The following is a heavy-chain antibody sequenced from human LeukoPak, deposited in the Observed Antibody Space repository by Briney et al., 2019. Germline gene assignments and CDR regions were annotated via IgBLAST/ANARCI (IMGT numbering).Heavy chain of an antibody. V-gene: IGHV1-2*02. CDR2: INPNSGGT. Sequence: ASVKVSCKASGYTFTGYYMHWVRQAPGQGLEWMGWINPNSGGTNYAQKFQGRVTMTRDTSISTAYMELSRLRSDDTAVYYCARDGVYSTNFDAFDIWGQGTMVTVSS. CDR3: ARDGVYSTNFDAFDI. J-gene: IGHJ3*02. D-gene: IGHD6-13*01. CDR1: GYTFTGYY.